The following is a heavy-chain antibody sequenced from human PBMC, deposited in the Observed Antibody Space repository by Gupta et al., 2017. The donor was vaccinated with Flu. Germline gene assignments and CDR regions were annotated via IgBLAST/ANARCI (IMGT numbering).Heavy chain of an antibody. D-gene: IGHD1-26*01. CDR2: IIPIFATA. CDR1: GGTFSSSA. CDR3: ALYSGRFSDAFDI. V-gene: IGHV1-69*06. Sequence: QVQLVQSGAEVKKPGSSVKVSCKASGGTFSSSAISWVRQAPGQGLEWMGGIIPIFATANYAQKFQGRVTINADKSTSTAYMGLSSLRYEDTAVYYCALYSGRFSDAFDIWGQGTMVTVSS. J-gene: IGHJ3*02.